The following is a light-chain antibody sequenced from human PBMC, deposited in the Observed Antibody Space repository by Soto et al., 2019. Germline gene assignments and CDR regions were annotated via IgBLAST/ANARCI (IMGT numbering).Light chain of an antibody. Sequence: EIVLTQSPATLSLSPGERATLSCRASQSVSIYLAWFQQKPGQAPRLLIYDASNRATGIPARFSGSGSGTDFTLPISSLEPEDFAVYYCQQRYTWPPWTFGQGTKVEIK. CDR1: QSVSIY. V-gene: IGKV3-11*01. CDR2: DAS. CDR3: QQRYTWPPWT. J-gene: IGKJ1*01.